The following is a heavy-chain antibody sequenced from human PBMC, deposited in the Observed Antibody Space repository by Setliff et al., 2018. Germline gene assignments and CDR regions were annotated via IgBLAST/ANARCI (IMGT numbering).Heavy chain of an antibody. Sequence: VASVKVSCKASGYTFTTYYMHWVRQAPGRGLEWMGVINPGDGSTTYAQKFQGRVKMTRDTSTNTVYMQLNSLRFEDRAVYYCARENTAKNFWGEESDYWGQGTLVTVSS. D-gene: IGHD3-3*01. V-gene: IGHV1-46*01. J-gene: IGHJ4*02. CDR3: ARENTAKNFWGEESDY. CDR1: GYTFTTYY. CDR2: INPGDGST.